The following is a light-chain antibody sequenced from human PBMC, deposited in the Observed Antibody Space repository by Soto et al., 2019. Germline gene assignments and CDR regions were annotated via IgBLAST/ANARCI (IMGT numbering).Light chain of an antibody. CDR1: QSVSSY. V-gene: IGKV3-11*01. CDR3: QQRSNWQLT. Sequence: EIVLTQSPATLSLSPGERATLSCRASQSVSSYLAWYQQKPGQAPRLLIYDASNRATGIPARFSGSGSGTDFTLTISSLEPQDFEVYYCQQRSNWQLTFGGGTKVDIX. J-gene: IGKJ4*01. CDR2: DAS.